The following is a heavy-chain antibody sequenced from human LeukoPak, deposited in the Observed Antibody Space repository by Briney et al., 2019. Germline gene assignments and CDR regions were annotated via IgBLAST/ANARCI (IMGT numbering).Heavy chain of an antibody. D-gene: IGHD6-19*01. CDR2: IYYSGST. V-gene: IGHV4-31*11. CDR1: GGSFSGYY. Sequence: SETLSLTCAVYGGSFSGYYWSWIRQHPGKGLEWIGYIYYSGSTYYNPSLKSRVTISVDTSKNQFSLKLSSVTAADTAVYYCARGITSIAVAGYFDYWGQGTLVTVSS. J-gene: IGHJ4*02. CDR3: ARGITSIAVAGYFDY.